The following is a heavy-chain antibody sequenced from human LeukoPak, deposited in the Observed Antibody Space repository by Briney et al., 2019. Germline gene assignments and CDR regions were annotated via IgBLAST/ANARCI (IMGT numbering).Heavy chain of an antibody. Sequence: SVKVSCKASGGTFSSYAISWVRQAPGQGLEWMGGIIPIFGTANYAQKFQGRVTITADESTSTAYMELSSLRSEDTAVYYCARVGRYHYDSSGGYYFDYWGQGTLVTVSS. CDR3: ARVGRYHYDSSGGYYFDY. V-gene: IGHV1-69*01. J-gene: IGHJ4*02. CDR2: IIPIFGTA. CDR1: GGTFSSYA. D-gene: IGHD3-22*01.